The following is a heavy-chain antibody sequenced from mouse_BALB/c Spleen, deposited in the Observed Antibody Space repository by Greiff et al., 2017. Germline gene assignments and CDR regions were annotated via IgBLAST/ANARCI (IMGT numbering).Heavy chain of an antibody. CDR1: GFTFSSYA. CDR2: ISSGGST. J-gene: IGHJ4*01. V-gene: IGHV5-6-5*01. CDR3: ARRGITTGYAMDY. D-gene: IGHD2-4*01. Sequence: DVQLVESGGGLVKPGGSLKLSCAASGFTFSSYAMSWVRQTPEKRLEWVASISSGGSTYYPDSVKGRFTISRDNARNILYLQMSSLRSEDTAMYYCARRGITTGYAMDYWGQGTSVTVSS.